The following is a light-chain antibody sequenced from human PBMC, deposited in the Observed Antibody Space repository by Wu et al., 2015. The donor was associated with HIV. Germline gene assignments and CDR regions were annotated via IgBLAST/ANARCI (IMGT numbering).Light chain of an antibody. CDR1: QGISNY. J-gene: IGKJ1*01. CDR3: QHYNNVPWT. CDR2: GAS. V-gene: IGKV1-27*01. Sequence: DIQMTQSPSSLSASVGDRVTITCRATQGISNYLAWYQQKPGKVPTVLVYGASTLLSGVPSRFSGSGSGTDFTLTISSLQPEDVATYYCQHYNNVPWTFGQGTKAEIK.